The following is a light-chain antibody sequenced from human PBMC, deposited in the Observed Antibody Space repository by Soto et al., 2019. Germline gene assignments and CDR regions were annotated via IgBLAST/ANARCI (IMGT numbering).Light chain of an antibody. J-gene: IGLJ3*02. CDR1: NIGSKN. CDR2: RDS. V-gene: IGLV3-9*01. CDR3: QMWDSSTVV. Sequence: SYELTQPLSVSVALGQTARVTCGGNNIGSKNVYWYQQKPGQAPVLVIHRDSYRPSGIPERFSGSNSGNTATLTISRAQGGDEADYYCQMWDSSTVVFGGGTKLTVL.